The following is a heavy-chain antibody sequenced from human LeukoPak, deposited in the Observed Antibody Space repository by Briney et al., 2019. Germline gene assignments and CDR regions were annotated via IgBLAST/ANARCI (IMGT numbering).Heavy chain of an antibody. D-gene: IGHD3-9*01. CDR2: IYHTGSN. CDR1: GGSVSSADYY. J-gene: IGHJ4*02. V-gene: IGHV4-61*08. CDR3: ASSLRYFDWLTLTHFRRPDY. Sequence: SETLSLTCTVSGGSVSSADYYWSWIRHPPGKALEWIGYIYHTGSNNYKYSLKSRVTISLDTSKNRFSLRLTSMTAADTAVYYCASSLRYFDWLTLTHFRRPDYWGQGTLVTVSS.